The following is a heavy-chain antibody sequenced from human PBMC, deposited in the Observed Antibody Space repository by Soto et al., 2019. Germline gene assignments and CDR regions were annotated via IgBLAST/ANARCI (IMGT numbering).Heavy chain of an antibody. V-gene: IGHV3-48*02. D-gene: IGHD1-1*01. CDR3: ATLQLGREEVFDS. CDR1: GFSFDDFT. CDR2: ISETSIAI. Sequence: GGSLRLSCAASGFSFDDFTMHWVRQAPGKGLEWVSYISETSIAIYYRDSVKGRFTISRDNAKNTLYLQMNSLRDEDTAVYYCATLQLGREEVFDSWGQGTLVTVSS. J-gene: IGHJ4*02.